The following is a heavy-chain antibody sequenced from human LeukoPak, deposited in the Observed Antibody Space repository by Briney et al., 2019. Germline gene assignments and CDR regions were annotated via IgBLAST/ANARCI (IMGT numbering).Heavy chain of an antibody. V-gene: IGHV4-59*01. CDR1: GGXISSYY. CDR2: IYYSGST. Sequence: SETPSLTCSVSGGXISSYYWSWIRQPPGKGLEWIGYIYYSGSTNYNPSLKSRVTISVDTSKNQFSLKLSSVTAADTAVYYCARAPAGYCSGGSCYNNWFDPWGQGTLVTVSS. D-gene: IGHD2-15*01. J-gene: IGHJ5*02. CDR3: ARAPAGYCSGGSCYNNWFDP.